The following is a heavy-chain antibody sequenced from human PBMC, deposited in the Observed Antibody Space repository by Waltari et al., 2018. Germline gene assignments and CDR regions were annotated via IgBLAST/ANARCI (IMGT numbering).Heavy chain of an antibody. CDR2: SSSSGSAI. Sequence: QVQLVESGGGSVKPGGSLRLSCAASRFTFSDYHMILIRPAPRRRVDGSSYSSSSGSAIYCADAVKGRVTISRDNAKTSLYLQMNSLRAEDTAVYCCARAGLTGDYSGAYWGQGTLVTVSS. CDR3: ARAGLTGDYSGAY. J-gene: IGHJ4*02. CDR1: RFTFSDYH. V-gene: IGHV3-11*04. D-gene: IGHD2-15*01.